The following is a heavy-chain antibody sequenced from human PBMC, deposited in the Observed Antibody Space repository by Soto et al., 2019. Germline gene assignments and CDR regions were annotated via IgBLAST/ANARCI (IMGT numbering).Heavy chain of an antibody. V-gene: IGHV4-61*01. CDR3: ARGGATIGWFDP. D-gene: IGHD5-12*01. J-gene: IGHJ5*02. Sequence: SETLSLTCTVSGGSVSSGSYYWSWIRQPPGKGLEWIGYIYYSGSTNYNPSLKSRVTISVDTSKNQFSLKLSSVTAADTAVYYCARGGATIGWFDPWGQGTLVTVSS. CDR1: GGSVSSGSYY. CDR2: IYYSGST.